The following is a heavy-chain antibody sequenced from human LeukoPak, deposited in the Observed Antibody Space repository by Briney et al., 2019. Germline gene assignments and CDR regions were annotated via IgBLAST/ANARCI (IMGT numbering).Heavy chain of an antibody. CDR2: ITTDSSSK. J-gene: IGHJ6*02. D-gene: IGHD3-10*01. CDR3: TREAGDPSYGMDV. Sequence: PGGSLRLSCATSGFTFSSYEMNWVRQAPGKGLEWVSHITTDSSSKKYTDSVKGRFTISRDNAKNSLYLQMNSLRAEDTAVYYCTREAGDPSYGMDVWGQGTSVTVSS. V-gene: IGHV3-48*03. CDR1: GFTFSSYE.